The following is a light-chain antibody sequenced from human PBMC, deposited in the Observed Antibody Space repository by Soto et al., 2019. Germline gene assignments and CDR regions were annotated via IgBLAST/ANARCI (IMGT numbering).Light chain of an antibody. V-gene: IGKV3-15*01. Sequence: EIVMTQSPDTLSVSPGERATLSCRASQSVSSNLAWYQQKPGRAPRLLIYVASTRATGIPARFSGSGSGTEFTLTISSLQSEDFAVYYCQQFHNWPLTFGGGTKVEIK. CDR3: QQFHNWPLT. J-gene: IGKJ4*01. CDR1: QSVSSN. CDR2: VAS.